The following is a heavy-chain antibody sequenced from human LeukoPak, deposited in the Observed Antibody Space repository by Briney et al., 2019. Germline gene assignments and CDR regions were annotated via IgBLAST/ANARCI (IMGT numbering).Heavy chain of an antibody. CDR1: GYTFTSYY. V-gene: IGHV1-46*01. D-gene: IGHD6-19*01. Sequence: ASVKVSCKASGYTFTSYYMHWVRQAPGQGLEWMGIINPSGGSTSYAQKFQGRVTMTRDMSTSTVYMELSSLRSEDTAVYYCARDLGGHSSGWHDDYWGQGTLVTVSS. CDR2: INPSGGST. J-gene: IGHJ4*02. CDR3: ARDLGGHSSGWHDDY.